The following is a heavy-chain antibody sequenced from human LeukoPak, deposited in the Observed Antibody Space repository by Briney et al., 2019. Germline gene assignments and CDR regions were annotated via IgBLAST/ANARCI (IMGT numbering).Heavy chain of an antibody. CDR2: INQGGTT. D-gene: IGHD6-13*01. Sequence: SETLSLTCAVYGESFSGYYWSWVRQPPGKGLEWIGEINQGGTTHYNPSLQSRVTISVDMSIHQFFLTLSSVTAADTPVYFCASSREYSSNYGYHYFHHWGQGTLVTVSS. J-gene: IGHJ4*02. V-gene: IGHV4-34*01. CDR3: ASSREYSSNYGYHYFHH. CDR1: GESFSGYY.